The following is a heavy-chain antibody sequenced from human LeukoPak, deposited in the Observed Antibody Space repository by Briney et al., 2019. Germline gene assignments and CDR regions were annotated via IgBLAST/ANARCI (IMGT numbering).Heavy chain of an antibody. J-gene: IGHJ4*02. V-gene: IGHV4-61*02. CDR1: GGSISSGSYY. D-gene: IGHD3-3*01. CDR3: ARQDSTIFGVVIVL. CDR2: IYTSGST. Sequence: SQTLSLTCTVSGGSISSGSYYWSWIRQPAGKGLEWIGRIYTSGSTNYNPSLKSRVTISVDTSKNQFSLKPSSVTAADTAVYYCARQDSTIFGVVIVLWGQGTLVTVSS.